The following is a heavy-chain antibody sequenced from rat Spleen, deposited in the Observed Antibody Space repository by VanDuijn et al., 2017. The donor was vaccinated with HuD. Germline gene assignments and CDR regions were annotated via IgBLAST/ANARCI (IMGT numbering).Heavy chain of an antibody. D-gene: IGHD1-1*01. CDR2: ISPSGGST. CDR1: GFTFSNYY. J-gene: IGHJ2*01. CDR3: TIGSGDGFDY. V-gene: IGHV5-25*01. Sequence: EVQLVESGGGLVQPGRSMKLSCAASGFTFSNYYMAWVRQSPTKGLEWVASISPSGGSTYYRDSVRGRFTVSRDNAKSTLYLQMDSLRSEDTATYYCTIGSGDGFDYWGQGVMVTVSS.